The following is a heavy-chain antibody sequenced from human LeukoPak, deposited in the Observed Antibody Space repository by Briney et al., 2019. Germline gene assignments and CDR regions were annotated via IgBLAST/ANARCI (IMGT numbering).Heavy chain of an antibody. Sequence: ASVKVSCKSSGYTFTSHYMHWVRQPPGQGLEWEGIINPSGDSTSHAQTFQSRITMTRDTSTSTVYMELSSLRSEDTAVYYCARGIGRDYYDSSGNLDYWGQGTLVTVSS. CDR3: ARGIGRDYYDSSGNLDY. V-gene: IGHV1-46*01. CDR1: GYTFTSHY. CDR2: INPSGDST. D-gene: IGHD3-22*01. J-gene: IGHJ4*02.